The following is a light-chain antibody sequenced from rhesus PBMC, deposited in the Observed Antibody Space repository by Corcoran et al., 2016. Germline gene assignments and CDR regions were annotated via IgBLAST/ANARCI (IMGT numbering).Light chain of an antibody. J-gene: IGKJ2*01. Sequence: DIQMTQSPSSLSVSVGDRVTITCRTSQAISSYLSWYQQKPDKPHKLLISTASTLQSGVPSRFSGSGSGTHFTLTISSMQPEDFGTYYCQQHHSFPPSFGQGTKVEIK. CDR3: QQHHSFPPS. CDR2: TAS. V-gene: IGKV1-25*01. CDR1: QAISSY.